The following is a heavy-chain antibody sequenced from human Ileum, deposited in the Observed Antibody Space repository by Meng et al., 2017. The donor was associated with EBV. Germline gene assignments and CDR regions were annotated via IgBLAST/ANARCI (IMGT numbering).Heavy chain of an antibody. Sequence: QVQLQESGPGLVNPSQTLSLTCTVSGGSISSGDYYWSWIRQPPGKGLEWIGYIYYSGSTYYNPSLKSRVTISVDTSKNQFSLKLSSVTAADTAVYYCARGYYDSSGYGYWYFDLWGRGTLVTVSS. CDR1: GGSISSGDYY. CDR2: IYYSGST. CDR3: ARGYYDSSGYGYWYFDL. V-gene: IGHV4-30-4*01. J-gene: IGHJ2*01. D-gene: IGHD3-22*01.